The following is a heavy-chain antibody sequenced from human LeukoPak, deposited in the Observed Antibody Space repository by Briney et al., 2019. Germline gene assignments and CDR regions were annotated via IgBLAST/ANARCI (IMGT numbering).Heavy chain of an antibody. Sequence: GGSLRLSCAASGFTFDDYGMSWVRQAPGKGLEWVSGINWNGGSTGCADSVKGRFTISRDNAKNSLYLQMNSLRAEDTALYYCARDNVEYCSGGSCYSDYYYYYVDVWGKGTTVTVSS. D-gene: IGHD2-15*01. CDR2: INWNGGST. CDR3: ARDNVEYCSGGSCYSDYYYYYVDV. J-gene: IGHJ6*03. V-gene: IGHV3-20*04. CDR1: GFTFDDYG.